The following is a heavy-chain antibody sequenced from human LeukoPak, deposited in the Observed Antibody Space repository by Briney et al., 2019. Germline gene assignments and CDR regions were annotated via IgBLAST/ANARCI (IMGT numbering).Heavy chain of an antibody. Sequence: ASVKVSCKASGYTFTGYYMHWVRQAPGQGLEWMGWINPNSGGTNYAQKFQGRVTMTRDTSISTAYMELSRLRSDDTAVYYCARVLYGDYVGYYYYMGVWGKGTTVTVSS. D-gene: IGHD4-17*01. J-gene: IGHJ6*03. V-gene: IGHV1-2*02. CDR2: INPNSGGT. CDR1: GYTFTGYY. CDR3: ARVLYGDYVGYYYYMGV.